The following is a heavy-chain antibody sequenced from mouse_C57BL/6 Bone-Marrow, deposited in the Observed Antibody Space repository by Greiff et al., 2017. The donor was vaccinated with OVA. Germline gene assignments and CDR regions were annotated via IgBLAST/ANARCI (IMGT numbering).Heavy chain of an antibody. CDR2: ISYSGST. J-gene: IGHJ1*03. V-gene: IGHV3-1*01. CDR3: AREDRYSNVVDWYCDV. D-gene: IGHD2-5*01. Sequence: EVHLVESGPGMVKPSQSLSLTCTVTGYSITSGYDWHWIRHFPGNKLEWMGYISYSGSTNYNPSLKSRISITPDTSKNNFFLKLNSVTTEDTATYYCAREDRYSNVVDWYCDVWGTGTTVTVSS. CDR1: GYSITSGYD.